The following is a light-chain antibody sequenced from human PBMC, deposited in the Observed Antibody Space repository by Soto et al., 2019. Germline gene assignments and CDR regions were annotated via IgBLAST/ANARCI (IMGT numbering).Light chain of an antibody. J-gene: IGLJ1*01. CDR3: QSYDLSLRNYV. CDR1: TSNIGAPYD. V-gene: IGLV1-40*01. Sequence: QSVLTQPPSVSGAPGQRVSISCTGSTSNIGAPYDVHWYQHLPGTAPKLLIYGDNNRPSGVPDRCSGSKSGTSDSLAIIRLQAEDEGDYYCQSYDLSLRNYVFGSGTKVTVL. CDR2: GDN.